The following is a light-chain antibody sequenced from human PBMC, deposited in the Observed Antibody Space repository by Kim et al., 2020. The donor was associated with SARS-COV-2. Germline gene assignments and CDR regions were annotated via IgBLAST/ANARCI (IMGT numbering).Light chain of an antibody. J-gene: IGLJ2*01. V-gene: IGLV3-19*01. CDR1: SLRSYY. CDR2: GKN. CDR3: NSRDSSGNHP. Sequence: SSELTQDPAVSVALGQTVRITCQGDSLRSYYASWYQQKPGQAPVLVIYGKNNRPSGIPDRISGSSSGNTASLTITGAQAEDEADYYCNSRDSSGNHPFGG.